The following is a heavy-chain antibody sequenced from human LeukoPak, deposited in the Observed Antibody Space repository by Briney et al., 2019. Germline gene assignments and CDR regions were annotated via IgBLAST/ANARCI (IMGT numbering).Heavy chain of an antibody. D-gene: IGHD3-3*02. V-gene: IGHV3-53*01. J-gene: IGHJ2*01. CDR2: LYSGSST. CDR1: GFTVSTNY. Sequence: PGGSLRLSCAASGFTVSTNYMNWVRQAPGKGLEWVSILYSGSSTYYADSVEGRFIISRDSSKNTLSLQMSDLRAEDTAVYYCARVGDHFHWYLDLWGRGTLVTVSS. CDR3: ARVGDHFHWYLDL.